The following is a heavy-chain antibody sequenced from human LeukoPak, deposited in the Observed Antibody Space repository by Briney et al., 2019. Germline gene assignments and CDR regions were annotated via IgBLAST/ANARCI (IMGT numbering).Heavy chain of an antibody. J-gene: IGHJ4*02. D-gene: IGHD3-22*01. V-gene: IGHV3-7*01. CDR1: GASISSYF. CDR3: ATSYDSSGCD. CDR2: IKPDGSLQ. Sequence: ETLSLTCTVSGASISSYFWSWIRQPPGKGLEWVANIKPDGSLQFYGDSVKGRFTISRDNAKNSLYLQMNNLRAEDTALYYCATSYDSSGCDWGQGTLVTVSS.